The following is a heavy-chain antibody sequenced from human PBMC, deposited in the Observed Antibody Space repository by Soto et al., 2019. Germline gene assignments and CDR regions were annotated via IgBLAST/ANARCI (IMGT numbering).Heavy chain of an antibody. J-gene: IGHJ4*02. D-gene: IGHD6-13*01. CDR3: AMQLAQNCDY. V-gene: IGHV1-69*13. Sequence: SAQVSCRASGGTFSSYAISWVRQAPGQGLEWMGGIIPIFGTANYAQKFQGRVTITADESTSTAYMELSSLRSEDTAVYYCAMQLAQNCDYWGQGTRVTVSA. CDR1: GGTFSSYA. CDR2: IIPIFGTA.